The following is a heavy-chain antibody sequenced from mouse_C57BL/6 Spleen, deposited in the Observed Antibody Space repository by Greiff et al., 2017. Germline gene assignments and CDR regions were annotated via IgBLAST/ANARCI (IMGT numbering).Heavy chain of an antibody. CDR2: ISYDGSN. CDR3: ARGLYWYFDV. CDR1: GYSITSGYY. Sequence: ESGPGLVKPSQSLSLTCSVTGYSITSGYYWNWIRQFPGNKLEWMGYISYDGSNNYNQSLKNRISITRDTSKNQFFLKLNSVTTEDTATCYCARGLYWYFDVWGTGTTVTVSS. J-gene: IGHJ1*03. V-gene: IGHV3-6*01.